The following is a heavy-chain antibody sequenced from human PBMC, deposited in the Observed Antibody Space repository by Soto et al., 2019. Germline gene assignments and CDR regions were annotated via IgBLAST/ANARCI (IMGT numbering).Heavy chain of an antibody. V-gene: IGHV4-31*03. D-gene: IGHD2-21*02. CDR1: GGSISSGTSY. CDR3: ATIPRRGYSYGIDY. J-gene: IGHJ4*02. Sequence: QVQLQESGPGLVKPSQTLSLTCSVSGGSISSGTSYWTWIRQHPGEGLEWIGHIYFTGATYSNPSLRSRLTMSVDTSNNQFSLKLTSVTAADTATYYCATIPRRGYSYGIDYWGQGTLVTVSS. CDR2: IYFTGAT.